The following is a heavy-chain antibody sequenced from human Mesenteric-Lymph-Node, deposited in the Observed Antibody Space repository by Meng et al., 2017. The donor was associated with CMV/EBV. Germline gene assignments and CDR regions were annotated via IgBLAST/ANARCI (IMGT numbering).Heavy chain of an antibody. CDR3: AQWLEDY. J-gene: IGHJ4*02. V-gene: IGHV4-34*01. Sequence: ETLSLSSASYGGSFSGYYWSWIRQPPGKGLEWIGEINHSGSTNYNPSLKSRVTISVDTSKNQFSLKLSSVTAADTAVYYCAQWLEDYWGQGTLVTVSS. D-gene: IGHD6-19*01. CDR1: GGSFSGYY. CDR2: INHSGST.